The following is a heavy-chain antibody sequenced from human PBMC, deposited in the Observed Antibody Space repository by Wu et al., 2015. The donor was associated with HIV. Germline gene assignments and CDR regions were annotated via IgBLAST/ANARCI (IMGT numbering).Heavy chain of an antibody. CDR3: ATLNHGTSMGSDPFDI. V-gene: IGHV1-45*02. CDR1: GYTFTGYY. D-gene: IGHD1/OR15-1a*01. J-gene: IGHJ3*02. CDR2: MTPESDNT. Sequence: QVQLVQSGAEVKKPGASVKVSCKASGYTFTGYYMHWVRQAPGQAPEWMGWMTPESDNTGSAQKFHDRVTFTWDRSVSTVYMDLIRLRYEDTAMYYCATLNHGTSMGSDPFDIWGQGTMVTVSS.